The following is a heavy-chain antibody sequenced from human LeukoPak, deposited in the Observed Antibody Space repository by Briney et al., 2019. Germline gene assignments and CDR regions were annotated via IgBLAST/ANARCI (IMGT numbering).Heavy chain of an antibody. CDR1: GFTFDDYN. CDR3: ARDPLHWNDGVDDSFDI. Sequence: GGSLRLSCAASGFTFDDYNLHWVRQAPGKGLEWVSGISWNSGNIGYADSVKGRFTISRDNAKNSLYLQMNSLRVEDTAVYYCARDPLHWNDGVDDSFDIWGQGTMVTVSS. CDR2: ISWNSGNI. D-gene: IGHD1-1*01. J-gene: IGHJ3*02. V-gene: IGHV3-9*01.